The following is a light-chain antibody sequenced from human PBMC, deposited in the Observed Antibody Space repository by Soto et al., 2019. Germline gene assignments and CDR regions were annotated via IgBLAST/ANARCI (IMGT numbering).Light chain of an antibody. Sequence: QSALTQPASVAGSPGQSITLSCTGTISDVGGYNYVSWYQQHPGKAPKLMIYEVINRPSGVSDRFSGSKSGNTASLTISGLQAEYEADYSCSSYTSSSTLGIFGGGTKRTVL. J-gene: IGLJ2*01. CDR3: SSYTSSSTLGI. V-gene: IGLV2-14*03. CDR2: EVI. CDR1: ISDVGGYNY.